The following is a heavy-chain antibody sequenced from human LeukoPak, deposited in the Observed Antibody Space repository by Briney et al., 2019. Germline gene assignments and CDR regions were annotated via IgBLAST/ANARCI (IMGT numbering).Heavy chain of an antibody. Sequence: PGRSLRLSCAASGSTFSSYGMHWVRQAPGKGLEWVAVIWYDGSNKYYADSVKGRFTISRDNSKNTLYLQMNSLRAEDTAVYYCARDGQWLAIDAFDIWGQGTMVTVSS. CDR3: ARDGQWLAIDAFDI. J-gene: IGHJ3*02. D-gene: IGHD6-19*01. CDR2: IWYDGSNK. V-gene: IGHV3-33*01. CDR1: GSTFSSYG.